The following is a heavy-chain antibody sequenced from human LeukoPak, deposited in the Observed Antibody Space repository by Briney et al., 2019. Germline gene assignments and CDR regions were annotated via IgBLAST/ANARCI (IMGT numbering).Heavy chain of an antibody. J-gene: IGHJ4*02. CDR1: GGSISSSSYY. D-gene: IGHD5-12*01. Sequence: PSETLSLTCTVSGGSISSSSYYWGWIRQPPGKGLEWIGSIYYSGSTYYNPSLKSRVTISVDTSKNQFSLKLSPVTAADTAVYYCASLGYSGYDRIGDFDYWGQGTLITVSS. CDR2: IYYSGST. CDR3: ASLGYSGYDRIGDFDY. V-gene: IGHV4-39*01.